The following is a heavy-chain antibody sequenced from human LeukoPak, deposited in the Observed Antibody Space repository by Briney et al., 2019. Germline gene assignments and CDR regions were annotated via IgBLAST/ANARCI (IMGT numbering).Heavy chain of an antibody. D-gene: IGHD3-22*01. V-gene: IGHV3-23*01. J-gene: IGHJ5*02. CDR1: GFTFSSYA. Sequence: SGGSLRLSCAASGFTFSSYAMSWVRQAPGKGLEWVSGISGSGGSTCYADSVKGRFTISRDNSKNTLYLQMNSLRAEDTAVYYCAKVIYYYDSSGYRRPSWFDPWGQGTLVTVSS. CDR2: ISGSGGST. CDR3: AKVIYYYDSSGYRRPSWFDP.